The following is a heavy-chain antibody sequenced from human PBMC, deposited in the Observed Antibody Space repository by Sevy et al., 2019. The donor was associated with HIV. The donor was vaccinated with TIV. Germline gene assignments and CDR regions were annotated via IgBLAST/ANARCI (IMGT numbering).Heavy chain of an antibody. Sequence: GGSLRLSYAASGFTFSNAWMSWVRQAPGKGLEWVGRIKSKTDGGTTDYAAPVKGRFTISRDDSKNTLYLQINSLKTEDTAVYYCTTVRYSSSPDYYYYYYMDVWGKGTTVTVSS. J-gene: IGHJ6*03. D-gene: IGHD6-6*01. CDR3: TTVRYSSSPDYYYYYYMDV. CDR2: IKSKTDGGTT. V-gene: IGHV3-15*01. CDR1: GFTFSNAW.